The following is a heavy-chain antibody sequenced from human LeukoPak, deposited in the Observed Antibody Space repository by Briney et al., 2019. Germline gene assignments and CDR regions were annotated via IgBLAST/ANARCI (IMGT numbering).Heavy chain of an antibody. CDR2: ISSSSSYI. CDR3: ARRAGAYSHPYDY. J-gene: IGHJ4*02. V-gene: IGHV3-21*01. Sequence: PGGSLRLSCAASKFTFSNYSMNWVRQAPGKGLEWVSSISSSSSYIYYADSVKGRFTISRDNAKNSLYLQMNSLRAEDTAVYYCARRAGAYSHPYDYWGQGTLVAVSS. D-gene: IGHD4/OR15-4a*01. CDR1: KFTFSNYS.